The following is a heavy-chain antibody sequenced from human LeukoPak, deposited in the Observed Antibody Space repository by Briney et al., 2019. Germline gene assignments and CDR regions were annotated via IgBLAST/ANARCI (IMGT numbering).Heavy chain of an antibody. Sequence: ASLKVSCKASGYTFTGYDFYWVRPAPEQRLWWMVWINANSGNTGYEQKFQGRVTMTRNTSISTAYMELSSLRSEDTAVYYCARGMGSGSYSAAYYFDYWGQGTLVTVSS. V-gene: IGHV1-8*01. J-gene: IGHJ4*02. CDR3: ARGMGSGSYSAAYYFDY. D-gene: IGHD3-22*01. CDR1: GYTFTGYD. CDR2: INANSGNT.